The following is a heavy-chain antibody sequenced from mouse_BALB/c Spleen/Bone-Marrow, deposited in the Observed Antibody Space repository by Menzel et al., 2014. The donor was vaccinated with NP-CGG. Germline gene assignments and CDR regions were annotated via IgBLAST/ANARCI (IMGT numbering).Heavy chain of an antibody. CDR3: GRQFAF. J-gene: IGHJ3*01. V-gene: IGHV3-2*02. CDR2: ISYGGST. CDR1: GYSITSDYA. Sequence: VQLKESGPGLVKPSQSLSLTCTVTGYSITSDYAWNWIRQFPGNKLEWMGYISYGGSTSYNPSLKSRISITRDTSKNQFFLQLNSVTTEDTATYYCGRQFAFWGQGTLVTVSA.